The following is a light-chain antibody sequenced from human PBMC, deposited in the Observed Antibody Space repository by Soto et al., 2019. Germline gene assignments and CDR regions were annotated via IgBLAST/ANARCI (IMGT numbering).Light chain of an antibody. Sequence: QSALTQPASVSGSPGQSITISCTGTSSDVGGYNYVSWYQQHPGKAPKFLIYEVSNWPSGVSNRFSGSKSGDTASLTISGLQAEDEADYFCSSYASSDFWVFGGGTKLTVL. J-gene: IGLJ3*02. V-gene: IGLV2-14*01. CDR2: EVS. CDR3: SSYASSDFWV. CDR1: SSDVGGYNY.